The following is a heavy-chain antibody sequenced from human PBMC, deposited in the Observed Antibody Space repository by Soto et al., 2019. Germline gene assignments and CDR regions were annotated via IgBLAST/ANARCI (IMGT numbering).Heavy chain of an antibody. V-gene: IGHV4-4*02. D-gene: IGHD5-12*01. CDR1: GGSISSSNW. CDR2: IYHSGST. J-gene: IGHJ4*02. Sequence: PSETLSLTCAVSGGSISSSNWWSWVRQPPGKGLEWIGEIYHSGSTNYNPSLKSRVTISVDKSKNQFSLKLSSVTAADTAVYYCARTGEMATIERGSHFDYWGQGTLVTVSS. CDR3: ARTGEMATIERGSHFDY.